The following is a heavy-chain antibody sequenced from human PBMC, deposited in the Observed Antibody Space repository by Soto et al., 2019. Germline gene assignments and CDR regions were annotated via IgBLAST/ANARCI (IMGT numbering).Heavy chain of an antibody. CDR3: ARDQNYASDY. J-gene: IGHJ4*01. V-gene: IGHV3-48*02. Sequence: GGSLRLSCAASGFTFSPYSMNWVRQAPGKGLEWVSYIGSRSSTISYADSVKGRFTISRDNAKNSLYLQMNSLRDEDTAVYYCARDQNYASDYWGHGTLVTVSS. CDR2: IGSRSSTI. CDR1: GFTFSPYS. D-gene: IGHD1-7*01.